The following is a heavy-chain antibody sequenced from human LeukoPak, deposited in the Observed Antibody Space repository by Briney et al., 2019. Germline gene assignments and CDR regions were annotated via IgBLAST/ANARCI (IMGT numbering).Heavy chain of an antibody. CDR2: IYSGGST. Sequence: PGGSLRLSCAASGFTVSSNYMSWVRQAPGKGLEWVSVIYSGGSTYYADSVKGRFTISRHNSKNTLYLQMNSLRAEDTAVYYCARSLTRVRGVNWFDPWGQGTLVTVSS. CDR1: GFTVSSNY. D-gene: IGHD3-10*01. V-gene: IGHV3-53*04. CDR3: ARSLTRVRGVNWFDP. J-gene: IGHJ5*02.